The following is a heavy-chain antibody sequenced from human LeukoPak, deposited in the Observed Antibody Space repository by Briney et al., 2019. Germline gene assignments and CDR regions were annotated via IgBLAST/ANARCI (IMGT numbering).Heavy chain of an antibody. V-gene: IGHV3-7*01. J-gene: IGHJ5*02. Sequence: PEGSLRLSCAASGFTFSSYWMSWVRQAPGKGLEWVANIKQDGSEKYYVDSVKGRFTISRDNAKNSLYLQMNSLRAEDTAVYYCARVVVVVAATPCGFDPWGQGTLVTVSS. CDR1: GFTFSSYW. CDR2: IKQDGSEK. D-gene: IGHD2-15*01. CDR3: ARVVVVVAATPCGFDP.